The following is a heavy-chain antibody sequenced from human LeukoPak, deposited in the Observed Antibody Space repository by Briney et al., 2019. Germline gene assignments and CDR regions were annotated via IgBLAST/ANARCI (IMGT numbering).Heavy chain of an antibody. CDR1: GFTVSSNY. CDR2: IYSGGST. Sequence: GGALRLSCAASGFTVSSNYMSWVRQAPGKGREWVSVIYSGGSTYYADSVKGRFTISRHNSKNTLYLQMNSLTAEDTAVYYCARVGVVPAAIPDGFDIWGQGTMVAVSS. D-gene: IGHD2-2*01. V-gene: IGHV3-53*01. J-gene: IGHJ3*02. CDR3: ARVGVVPAAIPDGFDI.